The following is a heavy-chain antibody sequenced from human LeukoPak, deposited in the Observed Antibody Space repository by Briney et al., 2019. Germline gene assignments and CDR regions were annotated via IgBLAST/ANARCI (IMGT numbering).Heavy chain of an antibody. CDR1: GFTFSSYA. CDR2: ISGSGGST. D-gene: IGHD6-13*01. J-gene: IGHJ4*02. V-gene: IGHV3-23*01. Sequence: GGSLRLSCAASGFTFSSYAMSWVRQAPGKGLEWVSAISGSGGSTYYADSVEGRFTISRDNSKNTLYLQMNGLRAEDTAVYYCAKDIWTYSSSWFLFDYWGQGTLVTVSS. CDR3: AKDIWTYSSSWFLFDY.